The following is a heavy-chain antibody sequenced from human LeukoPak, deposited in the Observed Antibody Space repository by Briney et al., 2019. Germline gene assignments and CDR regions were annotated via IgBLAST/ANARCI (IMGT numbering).Heavy chain of an antibody. CDR3: ARDNYYDTSGPTF. V-gene: IGHV4-38-2*02. J-gene: IGHJ4*02. CDR1: GYSISSGYY. CDR2: AYHSGIT. D-gene: IGHD3-22*01. Sequence: PSETLSLTCTVSGYSISSGYYWGWIRQAPGKGLEWIGSAYHSGITYYNPSLKSRVTISVDTSKNQFSLRLSSLTAADTARYYCARDNYYDTSGPTFWGQGTLVTVSS.